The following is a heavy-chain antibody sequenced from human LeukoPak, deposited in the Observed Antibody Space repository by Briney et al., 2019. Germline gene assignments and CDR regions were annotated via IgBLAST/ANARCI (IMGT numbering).Heavy chain of an antibody. Sequence: ASVKVSCTASGYTFTGYYMHWVRQAPGQGLEWMGRINPNSGVTNYAQKFPGRVTMTRDTSIRTAYMELSRLRSEDTAVYYRWRGGYSSGPNWFDRWGQGTLVTVSS. CDR1: GYTFTGYY. CDR2: INPNSGVT. J-gene: IGHJ5*02. CDR3: WRGGYSSGPNWFDR. D-gene: IGHD6-19*01. V-gene: IGHV1-2*06.